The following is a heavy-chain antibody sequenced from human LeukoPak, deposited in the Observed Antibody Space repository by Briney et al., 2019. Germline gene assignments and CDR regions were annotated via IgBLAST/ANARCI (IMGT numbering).Heavy chain of an antibody. J-gene: IGHJ4*02. CDR2: IKSKRDGGTT. D-gene: IGHD3-10*01. CDR3: TTDLGVTMVRGVIIEAYYFDY. V-gene: IGHV3-15*01. Sequence: GGSLRLSCAASGFTFTKAWMSWVRQVPGKGLEWIGRIKSKRDGGTTDYAAPVKGRFSMSRDDSQNTVYMQMNSLKTEDTAVYYCTTDLGVTMVRGVIIEAYYFDYWGQGTLVTVSS. CDR1: GFTFTKAW.